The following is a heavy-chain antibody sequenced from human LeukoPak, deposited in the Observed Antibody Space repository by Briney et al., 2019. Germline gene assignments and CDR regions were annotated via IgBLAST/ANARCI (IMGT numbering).Heavy chain of an antibody. J-gene: IGHJ3*01. D-gene: IGHD3-22*01. CDR1: GGSSSGYY. CDR2: INHSGST. Sequence: SETLSLTCAVYGGSSSGYYWSWIRQPPGKGLEWIGEINHSGSTNYNPSLKSRVTILVDTSKNQFSLKLSSVTAADTAVYYCASFDYDSSGQSDHWGQGTMVTVSS. CDR3: ASFDYDSSGQSDH. V-gene: IGHV4-34*01.